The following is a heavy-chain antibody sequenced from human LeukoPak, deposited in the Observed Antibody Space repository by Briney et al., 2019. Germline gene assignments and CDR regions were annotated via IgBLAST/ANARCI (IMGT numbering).Heavy chain of an antibody. Sequence: SETLSLTCTVSGGSISSSSYYWGWIRQPPGKGLEWITSMYYSGSTYYNPSLKSRVTISVDTSKNQFSLKLSSVTVADTAVYYCARSLYYYGADAFDIWGQGTKVTVSS. V-gene: IGHV4-39*07. CDR2: MYYSGST. J-gene: IGHJ3*02. CDR1: GGSISSSSYY. D-gene: IGHD3-10*01. CDR3: ARSLYYYGADAFDI.